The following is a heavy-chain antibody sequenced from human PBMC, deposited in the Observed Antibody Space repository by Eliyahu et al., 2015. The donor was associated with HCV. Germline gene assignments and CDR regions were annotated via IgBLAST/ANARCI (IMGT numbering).Heavy chain of an antibody. CDR3: ATEYASSSVSYYFDY. V-gene: IGHV3-15*01. CDR1: GFTFSNAG. Sequence: EVQLVESGGGLVEPGGSLRLSCAASGFTFSNAGMSWVRQAPGKGLGWVGRIKSKTDDGTTDYTAPVKGRFTISRDDSKNTLYLQMNSLKTEDTAVYFCATEYASSSVSYYFDYWGQGTLVTVSS. J-gene: IGHJ4*02. CDR2: IKSKTDDGTT. D-gene: IGHD6-6*01.